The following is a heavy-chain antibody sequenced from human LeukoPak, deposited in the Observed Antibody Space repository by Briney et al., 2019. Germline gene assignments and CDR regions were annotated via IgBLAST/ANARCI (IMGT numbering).Heavy chain of an antibody. Sequence: ASMEVSCKVSGYTLTELSIHWVRQAPGRGLEWMGGFDPEHGETIYAQMIQGRVTMTEDTSADTAYIELTSLTSEDTAVYYCATRSPHSGYDSFDYWGQGTLVTVSS. CDR1: GYTLTELS. CDR3: ATRSPHSGYDSFDY. D-gene: IGHD5-12*01. CDR2: FDPEHGET. J-gene: IGHJ4*02. V-gene: IGHV1-24*01.